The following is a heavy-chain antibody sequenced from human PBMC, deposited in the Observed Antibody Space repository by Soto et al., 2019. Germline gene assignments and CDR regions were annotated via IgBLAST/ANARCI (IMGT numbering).Heavy chain of an antibody. Sequence: QVQLVESGGGVVQPGRSLRLSCAASGFTFSSYGMHWVRQAPGKGLEWVAVIWYDGSNKYYADSVKGRFTISRDNSKNTLYLQMTSLRAEDTAVYYCARDYLQQQLVDYWGQGTLVTVSS. CDR1: GFTFSSYG. CDR2: IWYDGSNK. V-gene: IGHV3-33*01. J-gene: IGHJ4*02. CDR3: ARDYLQQQLVDY. D-gene: IGHD6-13*01.